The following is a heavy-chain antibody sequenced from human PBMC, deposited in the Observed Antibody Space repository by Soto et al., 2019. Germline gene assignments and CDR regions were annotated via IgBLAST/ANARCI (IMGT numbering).Heavy chain of an antibody. J-gene: IGHJ4*02. Sequence: EVHLVESGGDLVQPGGSLRLSCAASGFTVSNIYMRWVRQAPGKGLEWVSSIHSGGNADYADSVKGRFTISRDNSKNTLHLQMDNLRVDDTAMYYCLFWTPPFDYWGQGILVTVSA. V-gene: IGHV3-66*01. D-gene: IGHD3-3*01. CDR1: GFTVSNIY. CDR3: LFWTPPFDY. CDR2: IHSGGNA.